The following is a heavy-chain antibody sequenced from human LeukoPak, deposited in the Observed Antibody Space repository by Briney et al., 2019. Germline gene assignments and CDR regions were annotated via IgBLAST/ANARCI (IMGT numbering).Heavy chain of an antibody. Sequence: GGFLRLSCAASGFTFSSYAMSWVRQAPGKGLEWVSAISGSGGSTYYADSVKGRFTISRDNSKNTLYLQMNSLRAEDTAVYYCAKEADRGIAAAGNRIDYWGQGTLVTVSS. V-gene: IGHV3-23*01. J-gene: IGHJ4*02. CDR2: ISGSGGST. CDR1: GFTFSSYA. D-gene: IGHD6-13*01. CDR3: AKEADRGIAAAGNRIDY.